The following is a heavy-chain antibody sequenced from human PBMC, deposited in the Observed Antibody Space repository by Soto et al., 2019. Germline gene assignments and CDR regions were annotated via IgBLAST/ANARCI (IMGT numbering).Heavy chain of an antibody. CDR3: ARAPRYYDILTGHFDY. D-gene: IGHD3-9*01. CDR2: IYYIGST. V-gene: IGHV4-31*03. J-gene: IGHJ4*02. CDR1: GGSISSGGYY. Sequence: SETLSLTCTVSGGSISSGGYYWSWIRQHPGKCLEWIGYIYYIGSTYYNPSLKSRVTISVDTSKNQFSLKLSSVTAADTAVYYCARAPRYYDILTGHFDYWGQGTLVTVSS.